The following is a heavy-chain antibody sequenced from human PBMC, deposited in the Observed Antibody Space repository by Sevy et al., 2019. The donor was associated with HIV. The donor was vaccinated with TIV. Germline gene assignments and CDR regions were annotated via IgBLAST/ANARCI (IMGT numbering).Heavy chain of an antibody. J-gene: IGHJ4*02. Sequence: GGSLRLSCAASGFTFRSYSMNWVRQAPGKGLEWLSSISDDSRYIYYSDSVKGRFTISRANAKSSLYMQINSLRVEDTARYYGASDFTLYGVVSGIDDWGQGNLVTVSS. CDR1: GFTFRSYS. D-gene: IGHD3-3*01. CDR2: ISDDSRYI. CDR3: ASDFTLYGVVSGIDD. V-gene: IGHV3-21*01.